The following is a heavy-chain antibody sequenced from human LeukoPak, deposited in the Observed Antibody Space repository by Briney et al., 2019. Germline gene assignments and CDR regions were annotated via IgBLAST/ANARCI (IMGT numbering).Heavy chain of an antibody. CDR3: AKDRRLYYPNWFDP. CDR1: GFTFSNYA. CDR2: ISYDGSNK. J-gene: IGHJ5*02. D-gene: IGHD3-10*01. Sequence: PGRSLRLSCAASGFTFSNYAMHWVRQAPGKGLEWVAVISYDGSNKYYADSVKGRFTISRDNSKNTLYLQMNSLRAEDTAVYYCAKDRRLYYPNWFDPWGQGTLVTVSS. V-gene: IGHV3-30-3*01.